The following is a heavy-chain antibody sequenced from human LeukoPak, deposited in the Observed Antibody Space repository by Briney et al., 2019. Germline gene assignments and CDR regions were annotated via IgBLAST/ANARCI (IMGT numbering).Heavy chain of an antibody. CDR3: ARGLFATLEAFDI. Sequence: PGGSLRLSCAASGFTFSSYEMNWVRQAPGKGLEWVSYISSSGSTIYYADSVKGRFTISRDNAKNSLFLQMNSLRAEDTAVYYCARGLFATLEAFDIWGQGTMVTVSS. CDR1: GFTFSSYE. D-gene: IGHD1-1*01. J-gene: IGHJ3*02. CDR2: ISSSGSTI. V-gene: IGHV3-48*03.